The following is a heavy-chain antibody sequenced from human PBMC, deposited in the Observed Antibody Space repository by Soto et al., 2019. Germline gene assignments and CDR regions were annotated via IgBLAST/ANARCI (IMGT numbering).Heavy chain of an antibody. J-gene: IGHJ4*02. V-gene: IGHV1-18*04. D-gene: IGHD1-26*01. CDR2: ISAYNGNT. Sequence: GASVKVSCKASGYTFTSYGISWVRQAPGQGLEWMGWISAYNGNTNYAQKLQGRVTMTTDTSTSTAYMELRSLRSDDTAVYYCARDVGATSKPYYFDYWGQGTLVTVSS. CDR1: GYTFTSYG. CDR3: ARDVGATSKPYYFDY.